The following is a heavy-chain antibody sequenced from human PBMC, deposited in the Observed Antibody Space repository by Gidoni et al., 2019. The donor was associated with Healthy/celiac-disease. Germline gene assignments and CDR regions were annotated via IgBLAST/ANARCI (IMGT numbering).Heavy chain of an antibody. V-gene: IGHV3-23*01. Sequence: EVQLLESGGGLVQPGGSLRLPCAATGSTFGSAARSWVRQATGKGLDWVSAISGSGGSSYYADSVKGRCTISRDNSKNTLYLQMNSRRAEDTALYCCAKDAFSSGEVHQYYYGMDVWGQGTTVTVSS. CDR3: AKDAFSSGEVHQYYYGMDV. CDR1: GSTFGSAA. D-gene: IGHD2-21*01. CDR2: ISGSGGSS. J-gene: IGHJ6*02.